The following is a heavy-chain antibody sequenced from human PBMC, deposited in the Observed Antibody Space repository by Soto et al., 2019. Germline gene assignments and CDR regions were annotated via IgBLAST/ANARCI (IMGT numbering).Heavy chain of an antibody. Sequence: QITLKESGPPLVKPTQTLTLTCTFSGFSLSTSGVGVGWIRQPPGKALEWLALIYWDDDKRYSPSLKSRLTITKDTSKNQVVLTMTNMDPVDTATYYCAHSPARRDGYNADFDYWGQGTLVTVSS. D-gene: IGHD5-12*01. V-gene: IGHV2-5*02. CDR3: AHSPARRDGYNADFDY. CDR1: GFSLSTSGVG. CDR2: IYWDDDK. J-gene: IGHJ4*02.